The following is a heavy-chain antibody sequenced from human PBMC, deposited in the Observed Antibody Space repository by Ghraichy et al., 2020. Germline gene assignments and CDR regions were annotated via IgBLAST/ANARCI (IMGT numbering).Heavy chain of an antibody. Sequence: GESLRRSCAASGFNFNTYGMNWVRQAPGKGLEWISHISSRSDTFYADSVKGRFTISRDNAKDSLYLQMNSLRDEDTAVYYCASRYCSSTSCHYMDVWGKGTTVTVSS. J-gene: IGHJ6*03. CDR1: GFNFNTYG. CDR3: ASRYCSSTSCHYMDV. V-gene: IGHV3-48*02. CDR2: ISSRSDT. D-gene: IGHD2-2*01.